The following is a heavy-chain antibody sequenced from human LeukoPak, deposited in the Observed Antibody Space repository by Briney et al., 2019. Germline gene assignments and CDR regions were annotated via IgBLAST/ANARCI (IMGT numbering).Heavy chain of an antibody. CDR1: GGTFSSYA. V-gene: IGHV1-69*05. CDR2: IIPIFGTA. D-gene: IGHD2/OR15-2a*01. J-gene: IGHJ6*03. CDR3: ARGSTPYYYYYMDV. Sequence: SVKVSCKASGGTFSSYAISWVRQAPGQGLEWMGRIIPIFGTANYAQKFQGRVTITTDESTSTAYMELSSLRFEDTAVYYCARGSTPYYYYYMDVWGKGTTVTVSS.